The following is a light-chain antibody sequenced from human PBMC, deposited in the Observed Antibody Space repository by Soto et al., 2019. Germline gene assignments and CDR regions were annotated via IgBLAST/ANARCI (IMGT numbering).Light chain of an antibody. CDR2: GAS. CDR3: QQYSSSPLT. CDR1: QSVSDNY. J-gene: IGKJ4*01. V-gene: IGKV3-20*01. Sequence: IVLTQSPDTLSLSPGERATLSCRASQSVSDNYLAWYQQKLGQAPSLLIYGASSRATGIPGRFSGSGSGTDFTLTISRLEPEDFAVYYCQQYSSSPLTFGGGTKVDIK.